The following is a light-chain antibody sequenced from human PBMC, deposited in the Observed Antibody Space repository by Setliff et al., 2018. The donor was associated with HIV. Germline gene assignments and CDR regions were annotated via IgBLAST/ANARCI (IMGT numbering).Light chain of an antibody. V-gene: IGKV1-39*01. CDR1: QRIATS. CDR2: DAT. J-gene: IGKJ1*01. Sequence: DIQMTQYPSSLSASVGDRVTVTCRASQRIATSLNWYEHKPGKAPKLLIYDATTLQSGVPSRFSGTGSGTDFTLTISGLQPEDFGLYFCQQSYSHPPTFGQGTKVDIK. CDR3: QQSYSHPPT.